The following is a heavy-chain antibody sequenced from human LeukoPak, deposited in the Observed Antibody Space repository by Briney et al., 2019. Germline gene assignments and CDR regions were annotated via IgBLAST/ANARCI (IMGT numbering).Heavy chain of an antibody. CDR3: ARAPGGYCSSTSCYAHYYYGMDV. J-gene: IGHJ6*02. CDR2: INQSGST. CDR1: GGSFSGYY. Sequence: SETLSLTCAVYGGSFSGYYWSWIRQPPGKGLEWIGEINQSGSTNHNPSLKSRVTISVDTSKNQSSLKLSSVTAADTAVYYCARAPGGYCSSTSCYAHYYYGMDVWGQGTTVTVSS. V-gene: IGHV4-34*01. D-gene: IGHD2-2*01.